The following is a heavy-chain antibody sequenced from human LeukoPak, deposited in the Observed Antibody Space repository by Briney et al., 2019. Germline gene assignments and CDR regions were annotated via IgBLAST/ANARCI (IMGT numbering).Heavy chain of an antibody. CDR1: GYSFTSYW. CDR3: ASSYDSSGYYNVDDAFDI. D-gene: IGHD3-22*01. V-gene: IGHV5-51*01. J-gene: IGHJ3*02. Sequence: GESLKISGKGSGYSFTSYWIGWVGKLPGKGLEWMGIIEPGDSDTSYSPSFRGQVTISADKSISTAYLQWSSLKASDTAMYYCASSYDSSGYYNVDDAFDIWGQGTMVTVSS. CDR2: IEPGDSDT.